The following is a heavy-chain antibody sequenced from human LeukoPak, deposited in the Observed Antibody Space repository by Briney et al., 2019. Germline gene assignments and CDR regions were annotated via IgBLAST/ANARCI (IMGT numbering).Heavy chain of an antibody. Sequence: GGSLRLSFAASGFTFSTYAMSWVRQAPGKGLEWVSAISAGGGSTYYVDSVKGRFTISRDNSKNTLYLQMNSLRAEDTAVYYCAKDSPSPGWFGELLVWGQGTLVTVSS. D-gene: IGHD3-10*01. CDR3: AKDSPSPGWFGELLV. J-gene: IGHJ4*02. V-gene: IGHV3-23*01. CDR2: ISAGGGST. CDR1: GFTFSTYA.